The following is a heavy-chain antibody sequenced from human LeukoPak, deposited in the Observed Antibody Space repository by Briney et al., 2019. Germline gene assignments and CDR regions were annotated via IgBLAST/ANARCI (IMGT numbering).Heavy chain of an antibody. Sequence: GGSLRLSCAASGFTFDDYAMHWVRQAPGKGLEWVSGISWNSGSIGYADSVKGRFTISRDNAKNSLYLQMNSLRAEDTALYYCAKVDSSGYYSAAFDIWGQGTMVTVSS. V-gene: IGHV3-9*01. CDR3: AKVDSSGYYSAAFDI. CDR2: ISWNSGSI. J-gene: IGHJ3*02. D-gene: IGHD3-22*01. CDR1: GFTFDDYA.